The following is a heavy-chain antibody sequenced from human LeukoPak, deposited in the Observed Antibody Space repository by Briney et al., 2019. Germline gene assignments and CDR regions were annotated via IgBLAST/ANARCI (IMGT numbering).Heavy chain of an antibody. V-gene: IGHV1-18*04. D-gene: IGHD3-22*01. J-gene: IGHJ3*02. CDR3: ARDIDSSGYPDAFDI. Sequence: ASVKVSCKASGYTFTGYYMHWVRQAPGQGLEWMGWISAYNGNTNYAQKLQGRVTMTTDTSTSTAYMELRSLRSDDTAVYYCARDIDSSGYPDAFDIWGQGTMVTVSS. CDR1: GYTFTGYY. CDR2: ISAYNGNT.